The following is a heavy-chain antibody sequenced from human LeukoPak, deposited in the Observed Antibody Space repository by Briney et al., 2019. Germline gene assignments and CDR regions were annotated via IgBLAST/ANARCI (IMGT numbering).Heavy chain of an antibody. J-gene: IGHJ3*02. CDR1: GTSINNYY. CDR3: ARYIVSYPHDAFDI. Sequence: PSETLSLTCTVSGTSINNYYWSWIRQPPGKGLEWIGYIHYSGYTNSNPSLKSRVTILVDTSKKQFSLKLSSVTAADTAFYYCARYIVSYPHDAFDIWGQGTMVTVSS. CDR2: IHYSGYT. V-gene: IGHV4-59*01. D-gene: IGHD1-26*01.